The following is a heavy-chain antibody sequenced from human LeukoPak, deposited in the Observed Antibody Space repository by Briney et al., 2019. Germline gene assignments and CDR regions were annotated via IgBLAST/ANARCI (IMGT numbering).Heavy chain of an antibody. V-gene: IGHV1-8*01. J-gene: IGHJ6*02. CDR2: MNPNSGNT. Sequence: GASVKVSCKASGYTFTSYDINWVRQATGQGLEWMGWMNPNSGNTGYAQKFQGRVTMTRNTSISTAYMELSSLRSEDTAVYYCARLNILTGYLTYTYYYYGMDVWGQGTTVTVSS. CDR3: ARLNILTGYLTYTYYYYGMDV. CDR1: GYTFTSYD. D-gene: IGHD3-9*01.